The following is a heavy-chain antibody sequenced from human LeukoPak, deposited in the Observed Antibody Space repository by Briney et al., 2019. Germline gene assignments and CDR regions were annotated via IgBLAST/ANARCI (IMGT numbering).Heavy chain of an antibody. V-gene: IGHV3-21*05. CDR3: ARSSVRVGPEDY. CDR1: GFTFSSYS. D-gene: IGHD1-26*01. Sequence: GXSLRLSCAACGFTFSSYSMNWVRQAPGKGLDWVSYISSSSSYIYYADSVKGRFTISRDNAKNSLYMQMNSLRAEDTAVYYCARSSVRVGPEDYWGQGTLVTVSS. J-gene: IGHJ4*02. CDR2: ISSSSSYI.